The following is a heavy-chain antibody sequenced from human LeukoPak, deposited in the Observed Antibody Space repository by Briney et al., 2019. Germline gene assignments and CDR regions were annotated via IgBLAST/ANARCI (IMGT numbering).Heavy chain of an antibody. J-gene: IGHJ4*02. CDR2: INPNSGGT. CDR3: ASHGPGYSYGCPC. Sequence: ASVKVSCKASGYTFTGYYMHWVRQAPGQGLEWMGRINPNSGGTNYAQKFQGRVTMTRDTSISTAYMELSRLRSDDTAVYYCASHGPGYSYGCPCWGQGTLVTVSS. D-gene: IGHD5-18*01. V-gene: IGHV1-2*06. CDR1: GYTFTGYY.